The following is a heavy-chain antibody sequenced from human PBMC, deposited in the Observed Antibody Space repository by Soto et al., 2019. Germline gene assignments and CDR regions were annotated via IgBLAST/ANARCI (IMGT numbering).Heavy chain of an antibody. V-gene: IGHV3-21*01. CDR3: AREKVGLNWGSFGIGFDY. Sequence: EVQLVESGGGLVKPGGSLRLSCAASGFTFSSYSMNWVRQAPGKGLEWVSSISSSTSYIYYADSVKGRFTISRDNAKNSXXLEMNSLRAEDTAVYYCAREKVGLNWGSFGIGFDYWGQGTLVTVSS. CDR1: GFTFSSYS. J-gene: IGHJ4*02. CDR2: ISSSTSYI. D-gene: IGHD7-27*01.